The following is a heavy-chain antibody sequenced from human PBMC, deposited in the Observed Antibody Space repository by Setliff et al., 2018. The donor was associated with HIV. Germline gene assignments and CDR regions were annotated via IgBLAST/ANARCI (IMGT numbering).Heavy chain of an antibody. CDR1: GGTFSSYA. D-gene: IGHD3-22*01. J-gene: IGHJ6*03. V-gene: IGHV1-69*01. CDR3: ARAAYYDSRDFSDYYYMDV. Sequence: VKVSCKASGGTFSSYAISWVRQAPGQGLEWMGGIIPIFGAANYAQKFQGRVTITADESTSTAYMYLRSLSSEDTAVYYCARAAYYDSRDFSDYYYMDVWGTGTTVTVSS. CDR2: IIPIFGAA.